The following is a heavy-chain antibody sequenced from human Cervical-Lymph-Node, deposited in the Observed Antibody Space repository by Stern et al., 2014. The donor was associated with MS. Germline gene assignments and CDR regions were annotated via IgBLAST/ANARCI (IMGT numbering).Heavy chain of an antibody. Sequence: MQLVESGAEVKKPGASVNISCKASGYTFTNYYLHWVRQAPGQGLEWMGILNPSGGVPIYAQKFQGRVTMTGDTSTATMQLSSLRSEDTAVYYCAKQKGRDYFFDYWGQGTLLTVSS. CDR3: AKQKGRDYFFDY. V-gene: IGHV1-46*03. J-gene: IGHJ4*02. CDR1: GYTFTNYY. CDR2: LNPSGGVP. D-gene: IGHD3-10*01.